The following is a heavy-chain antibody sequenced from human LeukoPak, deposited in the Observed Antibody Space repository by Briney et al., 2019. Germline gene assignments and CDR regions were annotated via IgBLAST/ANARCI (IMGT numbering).Heavy chain of an antibody. V-gene: IGHV1-69*13. CDR1: GGTFSSYA. J-gene: IGHJ4*02. Sequence: SVKVSCKASGGTFSSYAISWVRQAPGQGLEWMGGIIPIFGTANYAQKFQGRVTITADESTSTAYVELSSLRSEDTAVYYCARDLAGYSSGWGALNFDYWGQGTLVTVSS. D-gene: IGHD6-19*01. CDR3: ARDLAGYSSGWGALNFDY. CDR2: IIPIFGTA.